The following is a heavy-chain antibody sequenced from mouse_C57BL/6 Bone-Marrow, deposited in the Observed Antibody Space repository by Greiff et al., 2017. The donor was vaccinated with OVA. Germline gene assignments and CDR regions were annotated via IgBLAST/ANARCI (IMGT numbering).Heavy chain of an antibody. J-gene: IGHJ4*01. D-gene: IGHD1-1*01. V-gene: IGHV1-18*01. CDR1: GYTFTDYN. Sequence: VQLQQSGPELVKPGASVTIPCKASGYTFTDYNMDWVKQSHGKSLEWIGDINPNNGGTIYNQKFKGKATLTVDKSSSTAYMELRSLTSEDTAVYYCARSLSYYPLDYWGQGTSVTVSS. CDR3: ARSLSYYPLDY. CDR2: INPNNGGT.